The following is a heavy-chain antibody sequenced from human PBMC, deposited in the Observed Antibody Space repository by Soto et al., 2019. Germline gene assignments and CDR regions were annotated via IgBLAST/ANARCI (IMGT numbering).Heavy chain of an antibody. CDR1: GFTFSSYS. V-gene: IGHV3-23*01. J-gene: IGHJ4*02. D-gene: IGHD2-21*01. CDR2: ISGSGGNT. Sequence: GGSLRLSCAASGFTFSSYSMSWVRQAPGKGLEWVSAISGSGGNTYYADSVKGRFTISRDNSKNTLYLQMNSLRAEDTAVYYCAKEYLFAGQTSMFDYWGQGTLVTVSS. CDR3: AKEYLFAGQTSMFDY.